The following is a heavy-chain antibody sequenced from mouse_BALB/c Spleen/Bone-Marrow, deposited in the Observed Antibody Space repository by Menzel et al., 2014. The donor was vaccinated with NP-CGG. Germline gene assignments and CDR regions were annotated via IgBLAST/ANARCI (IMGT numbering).Heavy chain of an antibody. J-gene: IGHJ2*01. Sequence: QVQLQQSGSVLVRPGASVKLSCKASGYTFTSSWMHWAKQRPGQGLEWIGEIHPNSGNTNYNEKFKGKATLTVDTSSSTAYVDLSSLTSEDSAVYYCARSGFDSWGQGTPLTVSS. D-gene: IGHD4-1*01. CDR3: ARSGFDS. V-gene: IGHV1S130*01. CDR2: IHPNSGNT. CDR1: GYTFTSSW.